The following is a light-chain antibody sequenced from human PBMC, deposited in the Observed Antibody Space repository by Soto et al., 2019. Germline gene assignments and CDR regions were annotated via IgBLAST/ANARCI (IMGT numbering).Light chain of an antibody. CDR3: QQYKSYAT. V-gene: IGKV1-5*01. J-gene: IGKJ5*01. Sequence: DIQMTQSPSTLSASVGDRVTITCRASQSISSWLAWYQQKPGKAPKLLIYDASSMESGVPSRFSGSGSRTQVTLTTSSLQTDDFATYDCQQYKSYATFGKGTRVQIK. CDR2: DAS. CDR1: QSISSW.